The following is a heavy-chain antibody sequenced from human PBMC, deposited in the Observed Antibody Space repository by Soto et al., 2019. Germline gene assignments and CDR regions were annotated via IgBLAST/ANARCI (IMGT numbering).Heavy chain of an antibody. CDR3: ASFMVRGVIGGPKYCFDY. CDR1: GGSISSYY. CDR2: IYYSGST. V-gene: IGHV4-59*08. J-gene: IGHJ4*02. D-gene: IGHD3-10*01. Sequence: SETLSLTCTVSGGSISSYYWSWIRQPPGKGLEWIGYIYYSGSTNYNPSLKSRVTISVDTSKNQFSLKLSSVTAADTAVYYCASFMVRGVIGGPKYCFDYWGQGTLVTVSS.